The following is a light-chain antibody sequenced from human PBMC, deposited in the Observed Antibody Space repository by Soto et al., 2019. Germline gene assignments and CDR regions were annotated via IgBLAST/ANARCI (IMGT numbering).Light chain of an antibody. CDR3: QQYGSSPSLFT. Sequence: EIVLTQSPGTLSLSPGERATLCCRASQSVSSSYLAWYQQKPGQAPRLLIYGASSRATGIPDRFSGSGSGTDFTLTISRLEHEDFAVYYCQQYGSSPSLFTFGPGTKVDIK. CDR1: QSVSSSY. CDR2: GAS. V-gene: IGKV3-20*01. J-gene: IGKJ3*01.